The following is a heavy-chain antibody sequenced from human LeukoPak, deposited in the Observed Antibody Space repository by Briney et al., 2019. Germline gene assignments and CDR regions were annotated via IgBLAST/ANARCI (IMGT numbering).Heavy chain of an antibody. V-gene: IGHV3-33*01. CDR3: ASEASDAFDI. CDR2: IWYDGSNK. J-gene: IGHJ3*02. Sequence: GGSLRLSCAASGFTFSSYDMHWVRQAPGKGLEWVALIWYDGSNKNYADSVKGRFTISRDNSKNTLFLQMNSLRAEDTAVYYCASEASDAFDIWGRGTMLTVSS. CDR1: GFTFSSYD.